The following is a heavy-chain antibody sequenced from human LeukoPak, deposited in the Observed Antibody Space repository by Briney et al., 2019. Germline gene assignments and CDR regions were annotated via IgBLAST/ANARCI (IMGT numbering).Heavy chain of an antibody. Sequence: GGSLRLSCAASGFTFSSYSMNWVRQAPGKGLEWVSVIYSGGSTYYADSVKGRFTISRDNSKNTLYLQMNSLRAEDTAVYYCARGEVPYGDSHFDYWGQGTLVTVSS. V-gene: IGHV3-66*01. CDR1: GFTFSSYS. J-gene: IGHJ4*02. D-gene: IGHD4-17*01. CDR3: ARGEVPYGDSHFDY. CDR2: IYSGGST.